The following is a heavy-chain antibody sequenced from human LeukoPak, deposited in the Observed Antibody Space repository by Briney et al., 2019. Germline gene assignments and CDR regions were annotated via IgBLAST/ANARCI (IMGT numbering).Heavy chain of an antibody. V-gene: IGHV1-18*04. D-gene: IGHD3-10*01. CDR2: ISAYNGNT. CDR1: GYTFTSYG. Sequence: EASVKVSCKASGYTFTSYGISWVRQAPGQGLEWMGWISAYNGNTNYAQKLQGRVTMTTDTSTSTAYMELRSLRSDDTAVYYCARDAYYGSGSYYPSPWGQGTLVTVSS. CDR3: ARDAYYGSGSYYPSP. J-gene: IGHJ5*02.